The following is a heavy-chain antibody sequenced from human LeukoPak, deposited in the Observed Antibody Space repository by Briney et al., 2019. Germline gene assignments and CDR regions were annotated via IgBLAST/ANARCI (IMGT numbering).Heavy chain of an antibody. V-gene: IGHV4-34*01. CDR3: ARRGQLVRPRYFDY. CDR2: INHSGST. D-gene: IGHD6-6*01. Sequence: GTLRLSCAASGFTFSNAWMSWIRQPPGKGLEWIGEINHSGSTNYNPSLKSRVTISLDTPKNQFSLKLSSVTAADTAVYYCARRGQLVRPRYFDYWGQGTLVTVSS. J-gene: IGHJ4*02. CDR1: GFTFSNAW.